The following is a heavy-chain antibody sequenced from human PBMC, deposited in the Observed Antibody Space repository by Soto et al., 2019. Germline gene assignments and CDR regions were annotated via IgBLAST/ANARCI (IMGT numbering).Heavy chain of an antibody. CDR3: AKDHVAGSIDFPGNWFDP. CDR1: GFTFDDYA. D-gene: IGHD6-19*01. CDR2: ISWNSGSI. Sequence: GGSLRLSCAASGFTFDDYAMHWVRQAPGKGLEWVSGISWNSGSIGYADSVKGRFTISRDNAKNSLYLQMNSLRAEDTALYYCAKDHVAGSIDFPGNWFDPWGQGTLVTVSS. V-gene: IGHV3-9*01. J-gene: IGHJ5*02.